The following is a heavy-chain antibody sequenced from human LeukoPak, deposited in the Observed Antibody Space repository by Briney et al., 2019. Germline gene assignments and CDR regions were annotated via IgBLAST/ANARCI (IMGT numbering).Heavy chain of an antibody. D-gene: IGHD3-10*01. CDR2: INHGGST. CDR1: GGSFSGYY. J-gene: IGHJ5*02. V-gene: IGHV4-34*01. Sequence: SETLSLTCAVYGGSFSGYYWSWIRQLPGKGLEWIGEINHGGSTNYNPSLKSRVTISVDTSKNQFSLKLSSVTAADTAVYYCARVPTMVRGVNGWFDPWGQGTLVTVSS. CDR3: ARVPTMVRGVNGWFDP.